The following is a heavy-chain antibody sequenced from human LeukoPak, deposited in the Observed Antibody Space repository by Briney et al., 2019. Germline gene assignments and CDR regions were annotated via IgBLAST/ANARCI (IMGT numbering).Heavy chain of an antibody. V-gene: IGHV3-48*01. CDR2: ISSSSSTI. CDR3: AREHCSSTSCPKLNWFDP. D-gene: IGHD2-2*01. Sequence: PGGSLRLSCAASGFTFSSYSMNWVRQAPGKGLEWVSYISSSSSTIYYADSVKGRFTIPRDNAKNSLYLQMNSLRAEDTAVYYCAREHCSSTSCPKLNWFDPWGQGTLVTVSS. J-gene: IGHJ5*02. CDR1: GFTFSSYS.